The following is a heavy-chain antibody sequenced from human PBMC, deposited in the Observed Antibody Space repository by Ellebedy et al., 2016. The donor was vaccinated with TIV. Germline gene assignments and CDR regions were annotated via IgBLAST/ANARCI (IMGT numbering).Heavy chain of an antibody. CDR2: IYHSGSN. CDR1: GGFISNYY. V-gene: IGHV4-59*01. J-gene: IGHJ4*02. CDR3: ARGAPFPYYFDS. Sequence: MPGGSLRLSCAVSGGFISNYYRTWIRQSPETGLEWIGYIYHSGSNGSNPSLKSRVTISVDTPKNQFSLKLNSVTAADTAVYYCARGAPFPYYFDSWGQGLLVTVSS.